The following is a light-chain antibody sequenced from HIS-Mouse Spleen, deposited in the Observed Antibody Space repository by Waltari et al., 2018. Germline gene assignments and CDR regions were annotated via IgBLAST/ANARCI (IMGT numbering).Light chain of an antibody. J-gene: IGLJ3*02. CDR1: ALPKKY. V-gene: IGLV3-10*01. CDR2: EDS. CDR3: YSTDSSGNHRRV. Sequence: SYELTQPPSVSVSPGQTARITCSGDALPKKYAYWYQQKSGQAPELVIYEDSKRPSGIPGRLSGSSSGTMATLTISGAQVEDEADYYCYSTDSSGNHRRVFGGGTKLTVL.